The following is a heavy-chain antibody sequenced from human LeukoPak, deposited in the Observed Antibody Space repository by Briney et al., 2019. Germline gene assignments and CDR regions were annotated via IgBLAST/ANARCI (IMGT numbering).Heavy chain of an antibody. J-gene: IGHJ4*02. CDR1: RFTVSTNY. V-gene: IGHV3-53*01. CDR3: ARGRGTYYFDY. CDR2: IYSGGST. Sequence: GGSLRLSCAAPRFTVSTNYMSWVRQAPGKGLEWVSVIYSGGSTYYADSVKGRFTISRDNSKNTLYLQMNSLRAEDTAVYYCARGRGTYYFDYWGQGTLVTVSS. D-gene: IGHD3-10*01.